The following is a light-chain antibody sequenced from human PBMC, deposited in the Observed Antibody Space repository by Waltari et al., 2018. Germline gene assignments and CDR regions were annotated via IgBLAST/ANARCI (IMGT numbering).Light chain of an antibody. CDR2: WAS. CDR1: RGVLYSSNNKKY. CDR3: QQYYSTPWT. Sequence: DIVMTQSPDSLDVSLGERATINCRSSRGVLYSSNNKKYITWYQQKPGQPPKLLIYWASTRESGVPDRFSGSGSGTDFTLTISSLQAEDVAVYYCQQYYSTPWTFGQGTKVEIK. V-gene: IGKV4-1*01. J-gene: IGKJ1*01.